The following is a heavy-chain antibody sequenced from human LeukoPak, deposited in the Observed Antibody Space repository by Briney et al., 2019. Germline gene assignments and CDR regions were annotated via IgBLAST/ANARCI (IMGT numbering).Heavy chain of an antibody. CDR2: IYYSGST. J-gene: IGHJ4*02. V-gene: IGHV4-39*07. Sequence: SETLSLTCTVSGGSITSSSYYWGWIRQPPGKGLEWIGSIYYSGSTYYNPSLKSRVTISVDTSKNQFSLKLSSVTAADTAVYYCAREAGETYGDYVLFVYWGQGTLVTVSS. CDR3: AREAGETYGDYVLFVY. CDR1: GGSITSSSYY. D-gene: IGHD4-17*01.